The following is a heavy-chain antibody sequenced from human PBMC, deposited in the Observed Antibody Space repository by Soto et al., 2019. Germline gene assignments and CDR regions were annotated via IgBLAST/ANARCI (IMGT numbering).Heavy chain of an antibody. Sequence: ASVKVSCKASGYTFTSYAMHWVLQAPGQRLEWMGRINAGNGNTKYSQKFQGRVTITRDTSASTAYMELSSLRSEDTAVYYCAREGEQWLVGDAFDIWGQGTMVTVSS. CDR1: GYTFTSYA. D-gene: IGHD6-19*01. CDR2: INAGNGNT. CDR3: AREGEQWLVGDAFDI. J-gene: IGHJ3*02. V-gene: IGHV1-3*01.